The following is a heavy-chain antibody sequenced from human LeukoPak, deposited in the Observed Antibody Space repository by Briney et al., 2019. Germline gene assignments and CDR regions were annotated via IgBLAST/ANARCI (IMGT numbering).Heavy chain of an antibody. CDR2: IIPILGIA. D-gene: IGHD4-17*01. J-gene: IGHJ3*02. Sequence: ASVKVSCKASGGTFSSYAISWVRQAPGQGLEWMGRIIPILGIANYAQKFQGRVTITADKSTSTAYMVLSSLRSEDTAVYYCARLYGDYGGGFAFDIWGQGTMVTVSS. V-gene: IGHV1-69*04. CDR3: ARLYGDYGGGFAFDI. CDR1: GGTFSSYA.